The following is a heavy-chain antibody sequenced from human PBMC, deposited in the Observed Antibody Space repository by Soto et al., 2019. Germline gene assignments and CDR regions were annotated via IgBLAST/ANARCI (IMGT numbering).Heavy chain of an antibody. Sequence: QVQLQQWGAGLLKPSETLSLTCAVYGGSFSGYYWSWIRQPPGKGLEWIGEINHSGSTNYNPSLKSRVTISVDTSKNKFSLKLSSVTAADTAVYYCARNRIRVWFGELSYFDPWGQGTLVTVSS. V-gene: IGHV4-34*01. CDR1: GGSFSGYY. CDR2: INHSGST. J-gene: IGHJ5*02. CDR3: ARNRIRVWFGELSYFDP. D-gene: IGHD3-10*01.